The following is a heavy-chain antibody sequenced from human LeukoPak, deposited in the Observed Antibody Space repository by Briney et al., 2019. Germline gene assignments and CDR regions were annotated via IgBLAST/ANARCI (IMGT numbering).Heavy chain of an antibody. CDR3: ARQWLVSPLFDY. Sequence: SETLSLTCTVSGGXTSSSSYYWGWIRQPPGRGLEWLASIYYSGSTNYNPSLRSRVTVSVHTSKNQLSLKLSSVTAADTAVYYCARQWLVSPLFDYWGQGTLVTVSS. CDR2: IYYSGST. V-gene: IGHV4-39*01. D-gene: IGHD6-19*01. CDR1: GGXTSSSSYY. J-gene: IGHJ4*02.